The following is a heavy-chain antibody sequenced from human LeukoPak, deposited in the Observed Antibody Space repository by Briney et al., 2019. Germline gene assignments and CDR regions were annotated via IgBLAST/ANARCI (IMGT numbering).Heavy chain of an antibody. Sequence: GGSQGLFCAASGFTFSSYVMHWVSQAPGKGLEWVAVISYDGSNKYYADSVKGRFTISRDNSKNTLYLQMNSLRAEDTAVYYCARGQRLVQGDFDYWGQGTMVTVSS. D-gene: IGHD6-13*01. J-gene: IGHJ4*01. V-gene: IGHV3-30-3*01. CDR1: GFTFSSYV. CDR3: ARGQRLVQGDFDY. CDR2: ISYDGSNK.